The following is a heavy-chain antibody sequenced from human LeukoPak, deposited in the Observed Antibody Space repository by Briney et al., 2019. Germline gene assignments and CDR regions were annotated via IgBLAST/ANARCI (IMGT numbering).Heavy chain of an antibody. V-gene: IGHV3-30*03. J-gene: IGHJ4*02. CDR2: ISYDGSNK. Sequence: GGSLRLSCAASGFTFSSYGMHWVRQAPGKGLEWVAVISYDGSNKYYADSVKGRFTISRDNSKNTLYLQMNSLRAEDTAVYYCARHRWERKNSLFDYWGQGTLVTVSS. CDR1: GFTFSSYG. D-gene: IGHD1-26*01. CDR3: ARHRWERKNSLFDY.